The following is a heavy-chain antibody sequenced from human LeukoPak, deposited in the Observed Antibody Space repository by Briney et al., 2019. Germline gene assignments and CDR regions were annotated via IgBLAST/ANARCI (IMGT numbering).Heavy chain of an antibody. V-gene: IGHV3-33*01. CDR1: GFTFSSYG. Sequence: QPGGSLRLSCAASGFTFSSYGMHWVRQAPGKGLEWVAVIWYDGSNKYSADSVKGRFTISRDNSKNTLYLQMNSLRAEDTAVYYCARDYDSSGYPYYYGMDVWGQGTTVTVSS. D-gene: IGHD3-22*01. CDR2: IWYDGSNK. J-gene: IGHJ6*02. CDR3: ARDYDSSGYPYYYGMDV.